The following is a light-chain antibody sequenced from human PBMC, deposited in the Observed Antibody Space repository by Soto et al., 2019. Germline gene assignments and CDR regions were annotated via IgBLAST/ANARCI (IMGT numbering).Light chain of an antibody. CDR1: QSVSSAY. J-gene: IGKJ1*01. Sequence: EIVLTQSPGTLSLSLGERATLSCRASQSVSSAYLAWYQHKPGRPPTLLIYAASSRVTGIPDRFSGSGSGTDFTLTISRLEPEDFAVYYCQQYGSSSTWTFGQGTKVEIK. CDR2: AAS. V-gene: IGKV3-20*01. CDR3: QQYGSSSTWT.